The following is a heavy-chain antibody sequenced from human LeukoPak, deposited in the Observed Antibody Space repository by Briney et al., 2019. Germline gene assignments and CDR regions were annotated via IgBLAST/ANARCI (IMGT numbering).Heavy chain of an antibody. J-gene: IGHJ4*02. Sequence: WGTLSLTCAAYGFSFSGYYWTWIRQSPGKGLEWVGEIYHTGSTNFNPSLKSRVTISMDASKNQFSLHLRSVTAADMAVYYCARGDYGSGWFVEFWGQGTLVTVSS. CDR3: ARGDYGSGWFVEF. CDR1: GFSFSGYY. V-gene: IGHV4-34*01. D-gene: IGHD6-19*01. CDR2: IYHTGST.